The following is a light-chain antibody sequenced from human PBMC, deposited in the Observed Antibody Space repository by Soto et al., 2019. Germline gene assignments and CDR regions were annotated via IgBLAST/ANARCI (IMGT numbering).Light chain of an antibody. Sequence: EIVMTQSPATLSVSPVEIATLSCRASQSIRNNLIWYQQKSGQAPRLLIYGASTRATGIPARFTGSGSGTEFILTITSLQSEDSAVYYCQEYNTWPWTCGQGTKGDIK. CDR1: QSIRNN. J-gene: IGKJ1*01. CDR2: GAS. V-gene: IGKV3-15*01. CDR3: QEYNTWPWT.